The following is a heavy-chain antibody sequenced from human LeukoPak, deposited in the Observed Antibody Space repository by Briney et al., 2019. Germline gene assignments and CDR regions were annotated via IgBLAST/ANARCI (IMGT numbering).Heavy chain of an antibody. Sequence: SETPSLTCTVSGGSISSYYWSWIRQPAGKGLEWIGRIYTSGSTNYNPSLKSRVTMSVDTSKNQFSLKLSSVTAADTAVYYCARDSGSSSWYYFDYWGQGTLVTVSS. V-gene: IGHV4-4*07. CDR1: GGSISSYY. CDR2: IYTSGST. J-gene: IGHJ4*02. CDR3: ARDSGSSSWYYFDY. D-gene: IGHD6-13*01.